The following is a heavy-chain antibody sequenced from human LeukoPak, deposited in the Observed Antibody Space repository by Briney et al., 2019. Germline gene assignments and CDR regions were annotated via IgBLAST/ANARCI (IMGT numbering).Heavy chain of an antibody. CDR2: INPNSGGT. Sequence: ASVKVSCKASGYTFTGYYVHWVRQAPGQGLEWMGWINPNSGGTNYAQKFQGRVTMTRDTSISTAYMELSRLRSDDTAVYYCARAGEHRYSGYEGELGNWFDPWGQGTLVTVSS. CDR1: GYTFTGYY. D-gene: IGHD5-12*01. CDR3: ARAGEHRYSGYEGELGNWFDP. V-gene: IGHV1-2*02. J-gene: IGHJ5*02.